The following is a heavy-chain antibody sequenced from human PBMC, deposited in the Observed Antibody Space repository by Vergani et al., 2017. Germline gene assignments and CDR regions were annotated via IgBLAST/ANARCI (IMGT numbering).Heavy chain of an antibody. Sequence: QVQLVQSGAEVRKPGASVKVSCKASGYTFIHYDISWVRQASGQGLEWMGWMSPNSGNTGYAQKFQGRITMTRDTSISTAFMELSSLTSDDTGVYYCVGGSSSTFDFWGQGTLVTVSS. CDR1: GYTFIHYD. V-gene: IGHV1-8*01. CDR3: VGGSSSTFDF. D-gene: IGHD6-6*01. CDR2: MSPNSGNT. J-gene: IGHJ4*02.